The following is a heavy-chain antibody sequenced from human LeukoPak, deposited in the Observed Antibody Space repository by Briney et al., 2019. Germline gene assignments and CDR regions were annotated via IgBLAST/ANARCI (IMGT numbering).Heavy chain of an antibody. CDR2: INPNTGGT. Sequence: ASVKVSCKASGYTFTAYYIYWVRQAPGRGLEWMGRINPNTGGTNYAQNFQGRVTMTGDTSISTAYMELTRLTSDDTAKYYCAIGPAAAGTFDFWGQGTLVTVSS. V-gene: IGHV1-2*06. J-gene: IGHJ4*02. D-gene: IGHD6-13*01. CDR1: GYTFTAYY. CDR3: AIGPAAAGTFDF.